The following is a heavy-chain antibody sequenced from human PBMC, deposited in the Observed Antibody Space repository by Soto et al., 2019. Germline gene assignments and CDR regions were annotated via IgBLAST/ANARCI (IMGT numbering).Heavy chain of an antibody. CDR1: GGSFSGYY. J-gene: IGHJ4*02. Sequence: QVQLQQWGAGLLKPSETLSLTCAVYGGSFSGYYWSWIRQPPGMGLEWLGEINPSGSTSYNPSLESRVTISVDTSKNHLSLKLTSATAADTAVYYCARDRDGGAAFWGQGTLVTVSS. V-gene: IGHV4-34*01. CDR2: INPSGST. D-gene: IGHD4-17*01. CDR3: ARDRDGGAAF.